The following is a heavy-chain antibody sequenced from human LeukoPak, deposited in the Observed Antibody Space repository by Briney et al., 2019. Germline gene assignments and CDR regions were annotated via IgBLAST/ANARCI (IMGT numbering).Heavy chain of an antibody. J-gene: IGHJ5*02. Sequence: GGSLRLSCAASGFTFSDYYMNWIRQAPGKGLEWVSYISSGGSTIYYADSVKGRFTISRDNAKNSLYLQMNSLRAEDTAVYYCARGSDIVATIWFDPWGQGILVTVSS. V-gene: IGHV3-11*01. CDR1: GFTFSDYY. CDR3: ARGSDIVATIWFDP. D-gene: IGHD5-12*01. CDR2: ISSGGSTI.